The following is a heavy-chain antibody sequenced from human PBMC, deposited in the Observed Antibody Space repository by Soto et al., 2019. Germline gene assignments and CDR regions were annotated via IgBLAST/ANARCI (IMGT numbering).Heavy chain of an antibody. CDR2: LIPIYDAP. Sequence: QVQLVQSGAEVKNPGSSVKVSCKTSGFTFNVFGIHWVRQAPGQGLEWVGGLIPIYDAPYHAPKFQGRVTITADKSTTTVHLELSSLTSDDTAVYFCARVREPHLDHYGLDVWGQGTTVTVS. CDR1: GFTFNVFG. D-gene: IGHD1-1*01. J-gene: IGHJ6*02. CDR3: ARVREPHLDHYGLDV. V-gene: IGHV1-69*06.